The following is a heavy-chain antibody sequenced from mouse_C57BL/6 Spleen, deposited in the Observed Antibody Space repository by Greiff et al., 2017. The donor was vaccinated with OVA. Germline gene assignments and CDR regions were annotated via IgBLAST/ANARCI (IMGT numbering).Heavy chain of an antibody. CDR3: ARDRDSWFAY. J-gene: IGHJ3*01. V-gene: IGHV3-6*01. CDR1: GYSITSGYY. CDR2: ISYDGSN. Sequence: EVQLQESGPGLVKPSQSLSLTCSVTGYSITSGYYWNWIRQFPGNKLEWMGYISYDGSNIYNPSLKNRISITRDTSKNQFFLKLNSVTTEDTATYYCARDRDSWFAYWGQGTLVTVSA.